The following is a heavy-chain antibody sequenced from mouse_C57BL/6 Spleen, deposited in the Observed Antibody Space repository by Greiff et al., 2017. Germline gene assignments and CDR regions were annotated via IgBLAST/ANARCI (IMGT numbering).Heavy chain of an antibody. CDR2: IDPSDSYT. CDR1: GYTFTSYW. J-gene: IGHJ2*01. Sequence: QVQLQQPGAELVKPGASVKLSCKASGYTFTSYWMQGVKQRPGQGLEWIGEIDPSDSYTNSNQKFKGKATLTVDTSSSTAYMQLSSLTSEDSAVYYCANFGPYFDYWGQGTILTVSS. V-gene: IGHV1-50*01. CDR3: ANFGPYFDY.